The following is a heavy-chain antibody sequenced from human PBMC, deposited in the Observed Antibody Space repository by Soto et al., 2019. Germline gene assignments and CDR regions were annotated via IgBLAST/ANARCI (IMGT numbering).Heavy chain of an antibody. V-gene: IGHV4-30-4*01. CDR3: ARGPSGDKVDY. CDR2: IYDSGST. Sequence: SETLSLTCIVSGGSVSSSGHFWGWIRQTPGKGLEWIGHIYDSGSTYNNPSLQSRVTISVDTSKNQFSLNLSSVTAADTAVYYCARGPSGDKVDYWGQGTLVTVSS. D-gene: IGHD7-27*01. CDR1: GGSVSSSGHF. J-gene: IGHJ4*02.